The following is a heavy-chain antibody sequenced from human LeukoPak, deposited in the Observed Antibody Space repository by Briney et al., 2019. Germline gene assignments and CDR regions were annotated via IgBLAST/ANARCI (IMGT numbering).Heavy chain of an antibody. Sequence: ASVKVSCKASGYTFTSYGISWVRQAPGQGLEWMGWISPYNGNTNYAQKLQDRVTMTTDTSTTTAYMELRSLRSDDTAVYFCARERSHYFDFWGQGTLVAVST. CDR1: GYTFTSYG. V-gene: IGHV1-18*01. D-gene: IGHD6-13*01. J-gene: IGHJ4*02. CDR3: ARERSHYFDF. CDR2: ISPYNGNT.